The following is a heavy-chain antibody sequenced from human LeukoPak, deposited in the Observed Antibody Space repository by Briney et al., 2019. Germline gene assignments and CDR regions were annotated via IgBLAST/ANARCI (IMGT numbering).Heavy chain of an antibody. D-gene: IGHD5-12*01. CDR3: ARTGYSGYVSDFDY. CDR2: IYHSGST. CDR1: GYSISSGYY. V-gene: IGHV4-38-2*01. Sequence: SETLSLTCAVSGYSISSGYYWGWIRQPPGKGLEWIGSIYHSGSTYYNPSIKSRVTISVDTPKNQFSLKLSSVTAADTAVYYCARTGYSGYVSDFDYWGQGTLVTVSS. J-gene: IGHJ4*02.